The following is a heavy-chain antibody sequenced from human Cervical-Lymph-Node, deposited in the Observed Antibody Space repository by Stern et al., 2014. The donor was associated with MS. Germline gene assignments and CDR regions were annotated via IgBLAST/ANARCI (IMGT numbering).Heavy chain of an antibody. CDR2: ISYDGSNK. D-gene: IGHD5-18*01. J-gene: IGHJ4*02. CDR1: GFTFSSYG. V-gene: IGHV3-30*18. CDR3: AKGVDTAMADY. Sequence: MQLGDSGGGVVQPGRSLRLSCAASGFTFSSYGMHWVRQAPGKGLEWVAVISYDGSNKYYADSVKGRFTISRDNSKNTLYLQMNSLRAEDTAVYYCAKGVDTAMADYWGQGTLVTVSS.